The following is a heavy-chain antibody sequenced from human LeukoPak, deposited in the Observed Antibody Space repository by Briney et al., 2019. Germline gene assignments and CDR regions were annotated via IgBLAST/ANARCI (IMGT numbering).Heavy chain of an antibody. J-gene: IGHJ5*02. CDR2: IYYSGST. Sequence: SETLSLTCTVSGGSISSSSYYWGWIRQPPGKGLEWIGSIYYSGSTYYNPSLKSRVTISVDTSKNQFSLKLSSVTAADTAVYYCARKTRAPGRFDPWGQGTLVTVSS. V-gene: IGHV4-39*07. D-gene: IGHD4/OR15-4a*01. CDR1: GGSISSSSYY. CDR3: ARKTRAPGRFDP.